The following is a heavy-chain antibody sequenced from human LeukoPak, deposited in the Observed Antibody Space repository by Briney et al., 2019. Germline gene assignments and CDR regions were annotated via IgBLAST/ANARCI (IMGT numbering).Heavy chain of an antibody. CDR2: ISGSGGST. CDR1: GFTFSSYA. Sequence: GGSLRLSCAASGFTFSSYAMSWVRQAPGKGLDWVSGISGSGGSTYYADSVKGRFTISRDNSKNTLSLRMNSLRAEDTAVCYCAKANIVGATSFYYYGMDVWSQGTTVTVSS. CDR3: AKANIVGATSFYYYGMDV. J-gene: IGHJ6*02. V-gene: IGHV3-23*01. D-gene: IGHD1-26*01.